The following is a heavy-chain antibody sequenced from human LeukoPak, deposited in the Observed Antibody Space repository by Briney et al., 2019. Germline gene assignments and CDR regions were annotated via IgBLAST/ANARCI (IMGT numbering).Heavy chain of an antibody. CDR2: IYSGGST. Sequence: HPGGSLRLSCAASEFTVSSNYMSWVRQAPGKGLEWVSVIYSGGSTYYADSVKGRFTISRDNSKNTLYLQMNSLRAEDTAVYYCARAQAGAVLYFDYWGQGTLVTVSS. J-gene: IGHJ4*02. D-gene: IGHD3-3*01. V-gene: IGHV3-53*01. CDR1: EFTVSSNY. CDR3: ARAQAGAVLYFDY.